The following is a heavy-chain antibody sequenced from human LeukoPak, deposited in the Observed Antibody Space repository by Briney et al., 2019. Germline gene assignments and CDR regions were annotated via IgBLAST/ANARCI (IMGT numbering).Heavy chain of an antibody. CDR1: GFTFGSYA. CDR2: ISGSGGST. J-gene: IGHJ4*02. CDR3: ANSGYDSGVDY. V-gene: IGHV3-23*01. D-gene: IGHD5-12*01. Sequence: GGSLRLSCAASGFTFGSYAMSWVRQAPGKGLEWVSAISGSGGSTYYADSVKGRFTISRDNSKSTLYLQMNSLRAEDTAVYYCANSGYDSGVDYWGQGTLVTVSS.